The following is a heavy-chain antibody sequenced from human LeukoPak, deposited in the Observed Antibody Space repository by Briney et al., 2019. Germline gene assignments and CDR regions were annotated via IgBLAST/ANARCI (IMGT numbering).Heavy chain of an antibody. CDR2: IYKSGNT. Sequence: PSETLSLTCTVSGGSISTYYWSWTGQPPGKGLEWFGNIYKSGNTNYNPSLKSRVTISVDTSKNQFSLKLSSVTATDTAVYYCARDGPQWLVAFDYWGQGALVTVSS. CDR3: ARDGPQWLVAFDY. D-gene: IGHD6-19*01. J-gene: IGHJ4*02. CDR1: GGSISTYY. V-gene: IGHV4-59*01.